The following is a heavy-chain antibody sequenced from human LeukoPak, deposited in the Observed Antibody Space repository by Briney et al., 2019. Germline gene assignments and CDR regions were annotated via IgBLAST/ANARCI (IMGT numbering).Heavy chain of an antibody. D-gene: IGHD1-1*01. V-gene: IGHV4-39*07. CDR2: IYYSGST. CDR1: GGSISSSSYY. CDR3: ASLFGNWNDERIIDY. Sequence: SETLSLTCTVSGGSISSSSYYWGWIRQPPGKGLEWIGSIYYSGSTYYNPSLKSRVTISVDTSKNQFSLKLSSVTAADTAVYYCASLFGNWNDERIIDYWGQGTLVTVSS. J-gene: IGHJ4*02.